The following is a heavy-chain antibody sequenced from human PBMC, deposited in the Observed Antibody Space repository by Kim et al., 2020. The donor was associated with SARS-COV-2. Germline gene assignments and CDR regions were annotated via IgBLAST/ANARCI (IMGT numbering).Heavy chain of an antibody. J-gene: IGHJ5*02. V-gene: IGHV3-30-3*01. CDR1: GFTFSSYA. D-gene: IGHD1-7*01. Sequence: GGSLRLSCAASGFTFSSYAMHWVRQAPGKGLEWVAVISYDGSNKYYADSVKGRFTISRDNSKNTLYLQMNSLRAEDTAVYYCARSRGWNYVAVDPWGQGTLVTVSS. CDR3: ARSRGWNYVAVDP. CDR2: ISYDGSNK.